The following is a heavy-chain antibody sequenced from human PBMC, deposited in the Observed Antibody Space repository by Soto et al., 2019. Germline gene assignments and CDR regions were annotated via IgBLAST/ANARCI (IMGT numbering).Heavy chain of an antibody. D-gene: IGHD2-2*01. CDR1: GFTFINYA. CDR2: ISGGGDAA. CDR3: ARKILGSTSRPNYWYFDL. J-gene: IGHJ2*01. Sequence: EVQLLESGGALVQPGGSLRLSCAGSGFTFINYAMNWVRQAPGKGLEWVSSISGGGDAAFFPDSVRGRFTISRDNSKNTVTLQMNSLGVDDTAVYYCARKILGSTSRPNYWYFDLWGRDTLVTVSS. V-gene: IGHV3-23*01.